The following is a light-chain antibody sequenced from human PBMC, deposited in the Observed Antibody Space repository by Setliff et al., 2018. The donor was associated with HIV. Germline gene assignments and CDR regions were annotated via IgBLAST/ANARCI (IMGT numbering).Light chain of an antibody. J-gene: IGLJ1*01. V-gene: IGLV2-14*02. CDR1: SSDVGNYNL. Sequence: QSALAQPASVSGSPGQSITISCTGTSSDVGNYNLVSWYQHYPGKAPKLIIYEVDKRPSGVSSRFSGSKSGSTASLSISGLQAEDEADYYCCSFTSSNDYVFGTGTKVTVL. CDR3: CSFTSSNDYV. CDR2: EVD.